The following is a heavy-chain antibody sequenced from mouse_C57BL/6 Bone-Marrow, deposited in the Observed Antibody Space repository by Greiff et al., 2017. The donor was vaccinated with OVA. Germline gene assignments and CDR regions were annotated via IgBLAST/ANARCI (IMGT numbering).Heavy chain of an antibody. Sequence: QVQLKQPGAELVKPGASVKLSCKASGYTFTSYWMQWVKQRPGQGLEWIGEIDPSDSYTNYNQKFKGKATLTVDTSSSTAYMQLSSLTSEDSAVYYCGVYDPWFAYWGQGTLVTVSA. CDR3: GVYDPWFAY. D-gene: IGHD2-3*01. CDR2: IDPSDSYT. CDR1: GYTFTSYW. J-gene: IGHJ3*01. V-gene: IGHV1-50*01.